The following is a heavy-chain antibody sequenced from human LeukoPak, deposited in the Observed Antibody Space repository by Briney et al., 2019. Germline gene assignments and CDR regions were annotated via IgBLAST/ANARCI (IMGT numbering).Heavy chain of an antibody. D-gene: IGHD3-9*01. J-gene: IGHJ4*02. V-gene: IGHV3-74*01. CDR1: GFTLSNFW. CDR3: VRGADTGYSSDS. CDR2: INTDGSST. Sequence: GSLRLSCSASGFTLSNFWIHWVRQAPGKGLVWVSRINTDGSSTNYADSVKGRFSISRDNAENTLYLQMNSLRVEDTAVYYCVRGADTGYSSDSWGQGTLVTVSS.